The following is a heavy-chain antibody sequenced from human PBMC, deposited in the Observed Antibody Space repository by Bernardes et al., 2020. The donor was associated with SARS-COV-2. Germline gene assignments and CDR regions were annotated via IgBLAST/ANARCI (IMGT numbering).Heavy chain of an antibody. Sequence: GGSLRLSCAASGFTFSSYGIHWVRQAPGKGLEWMAEIWYDGSNKYYADSVKGRFTISRDNSKNTLYLQMNSLRAEHTAVYYCVREGEAVPGTWGLDYWGQGTLVAVS. V-gene: IGHV3-33*01. CDR2: IWYDGSNK. CDR3: VREGEAVPGTWGLDY. CDR1: GFTFSSYG. D-gene: IGHD6-19*01. J-gene: IGHJ4*02.